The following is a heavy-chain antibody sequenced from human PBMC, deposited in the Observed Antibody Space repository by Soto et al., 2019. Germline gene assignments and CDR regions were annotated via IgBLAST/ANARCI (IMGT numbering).Heavy chain of an antibody. D-gene: IGHD6-19*01. CDR2: ISAYNGNT. CDR1: GYTYTSYG. CDR3: ARGIAVAGREAFDI. V-gene: IGHV1-18*01. J-gene: IGHJ3*02. Sequence: GASVKVSCKASGYTYTSYGMSWVRQDPGQGLEWMGWISAYNGNTNYAQKLQGRVTMTTDTSTSTAYMELRSLRSDDTAVYYCARGIAVAGREAFDIWGQGTMVTVSS.